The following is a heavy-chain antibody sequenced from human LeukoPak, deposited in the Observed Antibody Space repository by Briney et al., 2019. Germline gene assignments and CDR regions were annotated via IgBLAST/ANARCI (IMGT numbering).Heavy chain of an antibody. J-gene: IGHJ4*02. CDR2: IYHSGST. Sequence: SETLSLTCTVSGGSISSYYWSWIRQPPGKGLEWIGYIYHSGSTNYNPSLKSRAAISEDTSKNQFSLKLSSVTAADTAVYYCARAGYSASVVENWGQGTLVTVSS. D-gene: IGHD3-22*01. V-gene: IGHV4-59*01. CDR1: GGSISSYY. CDR3: ARAGYSASVVEN.